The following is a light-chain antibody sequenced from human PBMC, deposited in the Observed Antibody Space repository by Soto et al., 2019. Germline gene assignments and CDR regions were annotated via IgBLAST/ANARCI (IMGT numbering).Light chain of an antibody. CDR2: DAS. J-gene: IGKJ4*01. V-gene: IGKV3-20*01. CDR3: QQFGSYPHT. CDR1: QTVRSSY. Sequence: VLKPWTGPLSLHQGDRATLSWRASQTVRSSYLAWYQQKPGQAPRLLIYDASSRATGIPDRFSGGGSGTDFTLTISRLEPEDFAVYYCQQFGSYPHTFGGGTKVDIK.